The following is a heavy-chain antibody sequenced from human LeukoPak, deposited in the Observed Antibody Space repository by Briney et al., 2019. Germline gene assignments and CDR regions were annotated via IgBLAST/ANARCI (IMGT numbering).Heavy chain of an antibody. Sequence: ASVKVSCKVSGYTLTELSMHWVRQAPGKGLEWMGGFDPEDGETIYAQKFQGRVTMTEDTSTDTAYMELSSLRSEDTAVYYCAKDPGYQLQRGDYYMDVWGKGTTVTVSS. CDR3: AKDPGYQLQRGDYYMDV. CDR1: GYTLTELS. V-gene: IGHV1-24*01. J-gene: IGHJ6*03. CDR2: FDPEDGET. D-gene: IGHD2-2*01.